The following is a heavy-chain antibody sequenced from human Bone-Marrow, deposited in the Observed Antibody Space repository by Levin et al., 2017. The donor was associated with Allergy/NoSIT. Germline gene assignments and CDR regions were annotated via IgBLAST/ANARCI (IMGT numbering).Heavy chain of an antibody. D-gene: IGHD3-16*02. CDR2: VNYSERA. CDR1: GGTFSAFC. V-gene: IGHV4-34*01. J-gene: IGHJ5*01. CDR3: ARGPPIWGGHRLHPNWLDF. Sequence: RSSETLSLTCAVSGGTFSAFCWTWIRQSPGRGLEWIGDVNYSERAYYNPSLKGRVSISIDKSKNLFSLNVTSVTAADTGIYYCARGPPIWGGHRLHPNWLDFWGQGTLVAVSS.